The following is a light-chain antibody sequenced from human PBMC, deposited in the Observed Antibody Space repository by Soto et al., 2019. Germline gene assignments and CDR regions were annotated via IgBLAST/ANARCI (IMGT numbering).Light chain of an antibody. CDR3: QQYYSFPIT. CDR1: QGISSY. J-gene: IGKJ5*01. V-gene: IGKV1D-8*03. Sequence: VIWMTQSPSLLSASTGDRVTISCQMSQGISSYLAWYQQKPGKAPELLIYAASTLQSGVTSRFSGSGSGTDFTLTISCLQSEDFATYYCQQYYSFPITFGQVTRLEIK. CDR2: AAS.